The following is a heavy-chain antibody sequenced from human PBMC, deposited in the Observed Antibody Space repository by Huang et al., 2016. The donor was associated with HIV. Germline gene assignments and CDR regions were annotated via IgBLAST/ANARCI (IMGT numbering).Heavy chain of an antibody. CDR1: GFSFDSYS. CDR2: ISSSGGNS. CDR3: VRDAGGKNF. J-gene: IGHJ4*02. Sequence: VQLVESGGVLVRPGGSLRLSCAASGFSFDSYSMTWVGQAPGKTREWLAYISSSGGNSYYADAVKGRFTISRDNARNSLFLQLSSLRVEDTAVYHCVRDAGGKNFWGQGTLVSVSS. V-gene: IGHV3-48*01. D-gene: IGHD1-26*01.